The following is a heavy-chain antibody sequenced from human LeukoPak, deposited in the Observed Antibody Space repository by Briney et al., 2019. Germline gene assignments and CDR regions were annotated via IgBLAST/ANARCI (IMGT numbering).Heavy chain of an antibody. CDR2: IKQDGSEQ. CDR3: ARDCSSTSCYLPSLDY. V-gene: IGHV3-7*01. Sequence: GGSLRLSCAASGFTFSSYWMSWVRQAPGKGLEWVANIKQDGSEQYYVDSVKGRFTISRDNAKNSLYLQMNSLRAEDTAVYYCARDCSSTSCYLPSLDYWGQGTLVTVSS. J-gene: IGHJ4*02. CDR1: GFTFSSYW. D-gene: IGHD2-2*01.